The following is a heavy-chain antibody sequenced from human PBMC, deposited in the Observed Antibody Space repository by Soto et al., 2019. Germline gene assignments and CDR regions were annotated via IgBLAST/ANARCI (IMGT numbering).Heavy chain of an antibody. J-gene: IGHJ4*02. V-gene: IGHV4-4*02. D-gene: IGHD1-26*01. CDR2: IDHSRST. Sequence: QVQLQESGPGLVKPSGTLSLTCAVSGGSISSSNWWSWVRQPPGKGLEWIGEIDHSRSTNYNPSLKSRVXXSXDXXKSQFSLKLSAVTAADTAVYYCARAVVGATSVLDYWGQGTLLTAAS. CDR1: GGSISSSNW. CDR3: ARAVVGATSVLDY.